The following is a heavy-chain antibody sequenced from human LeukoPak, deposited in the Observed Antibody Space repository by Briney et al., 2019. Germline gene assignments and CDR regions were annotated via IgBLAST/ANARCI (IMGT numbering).Heavy chain of an antibody. CDR1: GYTFTSYG. CDR3: ARDMGLRDIVATIYRFDY. Sequence: GASVKVSCKASGYTFTSYGISWVRQAPGQGLEWMGWISAYNGNTNYAQKLQGRVTMTTDTSTSTTYMELRSLRSDDTAVYYCARDMGLRDIVATIYRFDYWGQGTLVTVSS. D-gene: IGHD5-12*01. J-gene: IGHJ4*02. V-gene: IGHV1-18*01. CDR2: ISAYNGNT.